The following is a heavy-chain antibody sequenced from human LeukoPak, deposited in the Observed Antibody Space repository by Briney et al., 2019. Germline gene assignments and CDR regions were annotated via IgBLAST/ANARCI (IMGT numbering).Heavy chain of an antibody. CDR1: GYTFTSYD. V-gene: IGHV1-8*03. CDR3: ARGRNQGFLEWSIDGYWFDP. CDR2: MNPNSGKT. D-gene: IGHD3-3*01. Sequence: ASVKVSCKASGYTFTSYDINWVRQATGQGLEWMGWMNPNSGKTGNTQKFQGRVTITRNTSISIAYMELSSLRSEDTAVYYCARGRNQGFLEWSIDGYWFDPWGQGTLVTVSS. J-gene: IGHJ5*02.